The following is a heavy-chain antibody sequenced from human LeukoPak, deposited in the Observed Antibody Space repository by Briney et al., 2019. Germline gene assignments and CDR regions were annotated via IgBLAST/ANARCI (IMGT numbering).Heavy chain of an antibody. Sequence: GGSLRLSCAASGFTFSSYAMHWVRQAPGKGLEWVAVISYDGSNKYYADTVKGRFTISRDNSKNTLYLQMNSLRAEDTAVYYCARDLMYYYGSGTLKGPDYWGQGTLVTVSS. CDR2: ISYDGSNK. CDR1: GFTFSSYA. J-gene: IGHJ4*02. CDR3: ARDLMYYYGSGTLKGPDY. V-gene: IGHV3-30-3*01. D-gene: IGHD3-10*01.